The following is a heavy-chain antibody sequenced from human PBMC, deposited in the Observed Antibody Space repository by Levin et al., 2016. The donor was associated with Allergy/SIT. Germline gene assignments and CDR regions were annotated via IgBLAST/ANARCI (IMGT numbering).Heavy chain of an antibody. CDR2: IYYSGST. CDR3: ARSMTTVTLRNYYYYGMDV. Sequence: WIRQPPGKGLEWIGSIYYSGSTYYNPSLKSRVTISVDTSKNQFSLKLSSVTAADTAVYYCARSMTTVTLRNYYYYGMDVWGQGTTVTVSS. D-gene: IGHD4-17*01. V-gene: IGHV4-39*07. J-gene: IGHJ6*02.